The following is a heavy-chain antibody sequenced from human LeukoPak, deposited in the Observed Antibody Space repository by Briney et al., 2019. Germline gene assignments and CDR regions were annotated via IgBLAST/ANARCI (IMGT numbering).Heavy chain of an antibody. CDR1: GYTFTSYG. D-gene: IGHD4-17*01. J-gene: IGHJ4*02. CDR2: ISAYNGNT. CDR3: ARGSSRGVTTPPGY. Sequence: ASVKVSCKASGYTFTSYGISWVRQAPGQGREWMGWISAYNGNTNYAQKLQGRVTMTTDTSTSTAYMELRSLRSDDTAVYYCARGSSRGVTTPPGYWGQGTLVTVSS. V-gene: IGHV1-18*01.